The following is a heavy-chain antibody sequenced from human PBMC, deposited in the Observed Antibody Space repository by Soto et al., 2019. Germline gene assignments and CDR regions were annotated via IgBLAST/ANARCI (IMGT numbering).Heavy chain of an antibody. CDR3: ARSYYYDSSGYWTDY. CDR2: IYYSGST. Sequence: SETLSLTCTVSGGSISSGDYYWSWIRQPPGKGLEWIGYIYYSGSTYYNPSLESRVTISVDTSKNQFSLKLSSVTAADTAVYYCARSYYYDSSGYWTDYWGQGTLVTVSS. D-gene: IGHD3-22*01. CDR1: GGSISSGDYY. V-gene: IGHV4-30-4*01. J-gene: IGHJ4*02.